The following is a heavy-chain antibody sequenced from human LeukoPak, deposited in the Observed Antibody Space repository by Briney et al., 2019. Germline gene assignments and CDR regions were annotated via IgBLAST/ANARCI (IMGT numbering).Heavy chain of an antibody. J-gene: IGHJ6*02. CDR1: GGSISSSSYY. CDR2: IYYSGST. V-gene: IGHV4-39*07. Sequence: SETLSLTCTVSGGSISSSSYYWGWIRQPPGKGLEWIGSIYYSGSTYYNPSLKSRVTISVDRSKNQFSLKLSSVTAADTAVYYCARKGHYYYYGMDVWGQGTTVTVSS. CDR3: ARKGHYYYYGMDV.